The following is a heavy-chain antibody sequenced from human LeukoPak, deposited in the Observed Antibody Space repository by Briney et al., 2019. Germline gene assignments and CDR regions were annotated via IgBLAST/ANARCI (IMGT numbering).Heavy chain of an antibody. V-gene: IGHV4-39*07. J-gene: IGHJ6*02. D-gene: IGHD3-9*01. CDR2: IFYTGNT. Sequence: SETLSLTCTVSGDSISRSSYYWGWIRLPPGKGLEWIGSIFYTGNTYYNPSLKSRVTISVDTSKNQFSLKLTSVTAADTAVYYCARVPSTATYYDILTGYYSDYYYYYGMDVWGQGTTVTVSS. CDR1: GDSISRSSYY. CDR3: ARVPSTATYYDILTGYYSDYYYYYGMDV.